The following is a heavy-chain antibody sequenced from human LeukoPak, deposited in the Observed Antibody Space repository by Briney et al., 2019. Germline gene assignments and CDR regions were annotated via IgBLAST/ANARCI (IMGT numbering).Heavy chain of an antibody. CDR3: ARGRGILTGLYYFDY. J-gene: IGHJ4*02. CDR2: IYHSGST. D-gene: IGHD3-9*01. Sequence: SETLSLTCAVSGGSISSSNGWSWVRQPPGKGLEWSGEIYHSGSTNYNPSLKSRVTISVDKSKNQFSLKLSSVTAADTAVYYCARGRGILTGLYYFDYWGQGTLVTVSS. CDR1: GGSISSSNG. V-gene: IGHV4-4*02.